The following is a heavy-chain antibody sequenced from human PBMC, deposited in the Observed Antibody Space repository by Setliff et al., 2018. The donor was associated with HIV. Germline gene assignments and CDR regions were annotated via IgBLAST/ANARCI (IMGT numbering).Heavy chain of an antibody. V-gene: IGHV4-4*07. CDR3: ARDQKGYSYGYFDS. CDR1: GGSINTYY. Sequence: SETLSLTCSVSGGSINTYYWSWIRQPAGKGLDWIGRFYTSGSTNYNPSLKSRVTMSVDTSKNQFSLRLSSVTAADTAVNYCARDQKGYSYGYFDSWGQGTLVTVSS. CDR2: FYTSGST. D-gene: IGHD5-18*01. J-gene: IGHJ4*02.